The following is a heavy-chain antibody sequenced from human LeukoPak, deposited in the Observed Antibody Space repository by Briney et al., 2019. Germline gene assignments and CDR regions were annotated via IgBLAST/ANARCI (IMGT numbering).Heavy chain of an antibody. Sequence: GGSLRLSCAASGFTFSSYWMSWVRQAPGKGLEWVAHIKQDGSEKYYVDSVKGRFTISRDNAKNSLYLQMNSLRAEDTAVYYCARDGQDDFWSGYHFDYWGQGTLVTVSS. V-gene: IGHV3-7*01. J-gene: IGHJ4*02. CDR2: IKQDGSEK. D-gene: IGHD3-3*01. CDR3: ARDGQDDFWSGYHFDY. CDR1: GFTFSSYW.